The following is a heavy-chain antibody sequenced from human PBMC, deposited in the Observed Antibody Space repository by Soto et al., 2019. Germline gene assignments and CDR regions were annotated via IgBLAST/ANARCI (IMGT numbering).Heavy chain of an antibody. CDR2: INAGNGNT. D-gene: IGHD5-12*01. CDR3: ARIVAVPEYYYMDV. Sequence: ASVKVSCKASGYTFTSYAMHWGRQAPGQRLEWMGWINAGNGNTKYSQKFQGRVTITRDTSASTAYMELSSLRSEDTAVYYCARIVAVPEYYYMDVWGKGTTVTVSS. CDR1: GYTFTSYA. J-gene: IGHJ6*03. V-gene: IGHV1-3*01.